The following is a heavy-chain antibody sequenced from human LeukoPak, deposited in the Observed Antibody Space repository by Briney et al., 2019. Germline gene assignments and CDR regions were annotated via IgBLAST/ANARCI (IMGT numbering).Heavy chain of an antibody. J-gene: IGHJ4*02. CDR1: GGSFSGYY. Sequence: SETLSLTCAVYGGSFSGYYWSWIRQPPGKGLEWIGSIRYSGSTNYNPSLKSRVTISVDTSKNQFSLKLSSVTAADTAVYYCARDTPMIVVVIPVTGADYWGQGTLVTVSS. CDR2: IRYSGST. V-gene: IGHV4-59*01. CDR3: ARDTPMIVVVIPVTGADY. D-gene: IGHD3-22*01.